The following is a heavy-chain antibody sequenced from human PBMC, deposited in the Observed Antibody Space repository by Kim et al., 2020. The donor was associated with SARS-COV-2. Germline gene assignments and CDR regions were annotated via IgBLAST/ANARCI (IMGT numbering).Heavy chain of an antibody. Sequence: RVTISVDTSKNQFSLKLSSVTAADTAVYYCARDGQYYDILTGYYSDAFDIWGQGTMVTVSS. V-gene: IGHV4-30-2*04. J-gene: IGHJ3*02. D-gene: IGHD3-9*01. CDR3: ARDGQYYDILTGYYSDAFDI.